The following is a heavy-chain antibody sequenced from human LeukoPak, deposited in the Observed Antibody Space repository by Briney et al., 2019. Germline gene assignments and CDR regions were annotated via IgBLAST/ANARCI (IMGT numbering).Heavy chain of an antibody. CDR2: IHSDGTT. D-gene: IGHD1-14*01. V-gene: IGHV3-53*01. CDR1: GFTFSSYA. CDR3: ARDPAAGRLRD. J-gene: IGHJ4*02. Sequence: SGGSLRLSCAASGFTFSSYAMSWVRQAPGKGLEWVCIIHSDGTTDYADSVKGRFTISRDSSQNMLYLQMNSLRDEDTAVYYCARDPAAGRLRDWGQGTLVTASS.